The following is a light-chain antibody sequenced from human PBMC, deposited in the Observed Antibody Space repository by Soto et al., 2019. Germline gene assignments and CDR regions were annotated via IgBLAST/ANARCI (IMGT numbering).Light chain of an antibody. CDR1: QSVSSY. CDR3: QQRSNWPPT. Sequence: EIVLTQSPATLPLSPGERATLSCRASQSVSSYLAWYQQKPGQAPRLLIYDASNRATGIPARFSGSGSGTDFTLYISSLEPEDFAVYYCQQRSNWPPTFGGGTKVEIK. CDR2: DAS. V-gene: IGKV3-11*01. J-gene: IGKJ4*01.